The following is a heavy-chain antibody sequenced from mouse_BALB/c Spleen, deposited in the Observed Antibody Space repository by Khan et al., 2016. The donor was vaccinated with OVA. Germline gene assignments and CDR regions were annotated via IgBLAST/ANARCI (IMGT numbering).Heavy chain of an antibody. CDR2: INPKNGVT. CDR3: ARDAGRY. Sequence: VQLQQSGPELVKPGASVKISCKTSGYTFTEYTLHWVKQSHGKSIEWIGVINPKNGVTSYNQKFKGKATLTVDKSYSTAYMEFRSLTSEDSAVYYCARDAGRYWGQGTSVTVSS. V-gene: IGHV1-18*01. J-gene: IGHJ4*01. CDR1: GYTFTEYT. D-gene: IGHD3-3*01.